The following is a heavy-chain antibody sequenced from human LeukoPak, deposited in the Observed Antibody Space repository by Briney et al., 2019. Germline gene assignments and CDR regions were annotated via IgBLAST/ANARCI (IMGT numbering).Heavy chain of an antibody. D-gene: IGHD3-10*01. Sequence: GGSLRLSCAASGFTFSTYGMHGVRQAPGKGLEGVSFIRYVGINKYYADSVKGRFTISRDNSKNTHYLQMNSLRPEDTALYYCAKEGDYYGSVSHRDAFDMWGQGTMVTVSS. V-gene: IGHV3-30*02. J-gene: IGHJ3*02. CDR3: AKEGDYYGSVSHRDAFDM. CDR1: GFTFSTYG. CDR2: IRYVGINK.